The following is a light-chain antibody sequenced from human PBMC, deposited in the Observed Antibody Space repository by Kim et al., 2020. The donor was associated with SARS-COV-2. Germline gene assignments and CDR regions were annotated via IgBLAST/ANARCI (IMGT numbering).Light chain of an antibody. CDR2: KAS. CDR1: QSINTW. V-gene: IGKV1-5*03. Sequence: DIQMTQSPSTLSASVGDRDTITCRASQSINTWLAWYQQKPGKAPKLLIYKASSLESGVPSRFSGSGSGTEFTLTINSLQPDDFATYYCQQYNTNSLYTFGQGTKLEIK. J-gene: IGKJ2*01. CDR3: QQYNTNSLYT.